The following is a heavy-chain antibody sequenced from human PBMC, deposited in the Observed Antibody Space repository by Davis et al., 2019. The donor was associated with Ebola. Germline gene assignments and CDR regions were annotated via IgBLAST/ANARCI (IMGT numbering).Heavy chain of an antibody. Sequence: GESLKISCAASGFTFSSYSMNWVRQAPGKGLEWVSYISSSSSTIYYADSVKGRFTISRDNAKNSLYLQMNSLRDEDTAVYYCARDRGAVTTNFDYWGQGTRVTVSS. CDR1: GFTFSSYS. J-gene: IGHJ4*02. V-gene: IGHV3-48*02. CDR3: ARDRGAVTTNFDY. D-gene: IGHD4-17*01. CDR2: ISSSSSTI.